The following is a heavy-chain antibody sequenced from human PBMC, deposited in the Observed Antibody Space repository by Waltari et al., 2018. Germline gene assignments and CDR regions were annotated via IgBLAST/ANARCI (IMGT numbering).Heavy chain of an antibody. D-gene: IGHD6-19*01. V-gene: IGHV4-59*01. CDR1: GGSIGTYY. CDR2: VSDSGSN. J-gene: IGHJ4*02. CDR3: AGGSGWLTDS. Sequence: QVQLQESGPGLVKPSETLSLTCTVSGGSIGTYYWSWIRRPPGKGLQWIGLVSDSGSNNSTPSLKSRVTISVDTSRTQISLKLTSVTAADTAIYFCAGGSGWLTDSWGQGTLVTVSS.